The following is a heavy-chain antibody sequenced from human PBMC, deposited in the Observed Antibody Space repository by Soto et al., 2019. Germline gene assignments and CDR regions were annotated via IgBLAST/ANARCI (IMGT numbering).Heavy chain of an antibody. V-gene: IGHV4-31*03. Sequence: SETLSLTCIVSGGSISSGGYYWSWIRQHPGKGLEWIGYIYYSGSTYYNPSLKSRVTISVDTSKNQFSLKLSSVTAADTAVYYCARGPEYSSSWYSAYYFDYWGQGTLVTVSS. CDR2: IYYSGST. D-gene: IGHD6-13*01. CDR1: GGSISSGGYY. CDR3: ARGPEYSSSWYSAYYFDY. J-gene: IGHJ4*02.